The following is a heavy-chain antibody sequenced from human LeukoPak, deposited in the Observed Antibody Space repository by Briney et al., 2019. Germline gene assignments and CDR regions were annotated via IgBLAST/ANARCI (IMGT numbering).Heavy chain of an antibody. CDR1: GGTFSSYA. V-gene: IGHV1-69*13. D-gene: IGHD1-14*01. CDR2: IIPIFGTA. Sequence: ASVKVSCKASGGTFSSYAISWVRQAPGQGLEWMGGIIPIFGTANYAQKFQGRVTITADESTSTAYKELSSLRSEDTAVYYCARDKYEGNQPLFLDYWGQGTLVTVSS. J-gene: IGHJ4*02. CDR3: ARDKYEGNQPLFLDY.